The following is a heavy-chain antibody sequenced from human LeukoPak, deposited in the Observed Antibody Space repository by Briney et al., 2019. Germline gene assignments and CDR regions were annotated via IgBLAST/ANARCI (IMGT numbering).Heavy chain of an antibody. V-gene: IGHV3-74*01. CDR1: GFTFSSYW. J-gene: IGHJ5*02. CDR2: INSDGSST. D-gene: IGHD3-3*01. Sequence: GGSLRLSCAASGFTFSSYWMHWVRRAPGKGLVWVSGINSDGSSTSYADSVKGRFTISRDNAKNTLYLQMNSLRAEDAAVYYCASGDYDFWSGCYTGHWFDPWGQGTLVTVSS. CDR3: ASGDYDFWSGCYTGHWFDP.